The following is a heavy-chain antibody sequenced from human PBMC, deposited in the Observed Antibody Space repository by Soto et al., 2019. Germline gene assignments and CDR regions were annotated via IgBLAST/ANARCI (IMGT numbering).Heavy chain of an antibody. CDR1: GYTFTDYY. CDR2: INPNSGGT. V-gene: IGHV1-2*04. D-gene: IGHD2-2*01. Sequence: ASVKVSCKASGYTFTDYYMHWVRQAPGQGLEWMGWINPNSGGTNHAQKFQGWVTMTRDTSISTAYMELSRLRSDDTAVYYCARAPTDLIVVVPAAMGYWGQGTLVTVSS. J-gene: IGHJ4*02. CDR3: ARAPTDLIVVVPAAMGY.